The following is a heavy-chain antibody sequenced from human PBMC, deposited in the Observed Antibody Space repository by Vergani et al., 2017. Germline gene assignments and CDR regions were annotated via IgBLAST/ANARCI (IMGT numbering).Heavy chain of an antibody. J-gene: IGHJ4*02. V-gene: IGHV3-20*04. CDR1: GFTFDDYG. D-gene: IGHD3-22*01. Sequence: EVQLVESGGGVVRPGGSLRLSCAASGFTFDDYGMSWVRQAPGQGLEWVSGINWNGGSTGYAEPVKGGVTISRDNAKNSLYLQMNSLRAEDTALYYCARERYDSSYFDYWGQGTLVTVSS. CDR3: ARERYDSSYFDY. CDR2: INWNGGST.